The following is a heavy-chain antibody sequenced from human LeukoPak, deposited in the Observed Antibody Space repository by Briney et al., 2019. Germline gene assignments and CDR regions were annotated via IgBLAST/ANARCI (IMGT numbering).Heavy chain of an antibody. V-gene: IGHV3-23*01. Sequence: GALRPSCAAPGFTFSSYAMDWVRPAPGKGLEWGSSISGSGGTTYYAGSVKGRFTISRDNSKNTLFLQMNSLRADDTAIYYCAKRDFWGQGTLVTVSS. CDR3: AKRDF. CDR1: GFTFSSYA. J-gene: IGHJ4*02. CDR2: ISGSGGTT.